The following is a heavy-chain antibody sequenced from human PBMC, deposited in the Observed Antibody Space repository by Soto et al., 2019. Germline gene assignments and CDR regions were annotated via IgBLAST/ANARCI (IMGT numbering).Heavy chain of an antibody. CDR3: ARVGGITSFDP. V-gene: IGHV4-31*03. J-gene: IGHJ5*02. CDR2: IYYSGST. Sequence: QVQLQESGPGLVKPSQTLSLTCTVSGGSISSGGYYWSWIRQHPGKGLEWIGYIYYSGSTYYNPSLMRRVTISVDTSKNPFSLKLSSVTAAHTAVYYCARVGGITSFDPWGQGTLVTVSS. CDR1: GGSISSGGYY. D-gene: IGHD3-16*01.